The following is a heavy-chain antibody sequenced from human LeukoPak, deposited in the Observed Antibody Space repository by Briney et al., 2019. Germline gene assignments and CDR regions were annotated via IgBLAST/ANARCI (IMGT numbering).Heavy chain of an antibody. CDR3: AKDIATRPEIDY. CDR2: VSYDGSDR. D-gene: IGHD6-6*01. Sequence: GRSLRLSCAASGFTFSTYGMHWVRQAPGKGLEWVAVVSYDGSDRYYADSVKGRFTISRDNSKNTVYLEMNSPRPEDTAVYYCAKDIATRPEIDYWGQGTLVIVSS. CDR1: GFTFSTYG. J-gene: IGHJ4*02. V-gene: IGHV3-30*18.